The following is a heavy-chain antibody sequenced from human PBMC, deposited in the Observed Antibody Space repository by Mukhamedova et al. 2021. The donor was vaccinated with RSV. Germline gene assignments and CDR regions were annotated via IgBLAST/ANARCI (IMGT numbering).Heavy chain of an antibody. Sequence: YMHWVRQAPGQGLEWMGWINPNSGGTNYAQKFQGRVTMTRDTSISTAYMELSRLRSDDTAVYYCARVYYDSSGYRYDAFAIWGQG. J-gene: IGHJ3*02. D-gene: IGHD3-22*01. CDR3: ARVYYDSSGYRYDAFAI. CDR2: INPNSGGT. CDR1: Y. V-gene: IGHV1-2*02.